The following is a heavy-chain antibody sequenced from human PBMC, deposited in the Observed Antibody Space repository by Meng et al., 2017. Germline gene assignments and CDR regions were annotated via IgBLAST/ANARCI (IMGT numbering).Heavy chain of an antibody. J-gene: IGHJ4*02. D-gene: IGHD5-18*01. CDR2: INHSGST. Sequence: QVQLQPWAAGLLKPSEPLSLTCAVYGGSFSGYYWSWIRQPPGKGLEWIGEINHSGSTNYNPSLKSRVTISVDTSKNQFSLKLSSVTAADTAVYYCASSGYSYGYRFDYWGQGTLVTVAS. CDR3: ASSGYSYGYRFDY. V-gene: IGHV4-34*01. CDR1: GGSFSGYY.